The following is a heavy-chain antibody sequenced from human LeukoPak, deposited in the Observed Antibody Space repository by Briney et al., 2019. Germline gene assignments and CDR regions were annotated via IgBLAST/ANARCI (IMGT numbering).Heavy chain of an antibody. D-gene: IGHD3-10*01. CDR3: ARDKITMVRGVTLSKARDGMDV. Sequence: GGPLRLSCAASGFTFSDYYMSWIRQAPGKGLEWVSYISSSGSTIYYADSVKGRFTISRDNAKNSLYLQMNSLRAEDTAVYYCARDKITMVRGVTLSKARDGMDVWGQGTTVTVSS. V-gene: IGHV3-11*01. CDR2: ISSSGSTI. J-gene: IGHJ6*02. CDR1: GFTFSDYY.